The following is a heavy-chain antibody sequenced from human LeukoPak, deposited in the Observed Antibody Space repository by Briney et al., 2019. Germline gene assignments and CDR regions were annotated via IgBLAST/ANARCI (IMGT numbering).Heavy chain of an antibody. V-gene: IGHV3-21*01. D-gene: IGHD3-22*01. CDR1: GFTFSSYS. Sequence: PGGSLRLSCAASGFTFSSYSMNWVRQAPGKGLEWVSSISSSSSYIYYADSVKGRFTISRDNAKNSLYLQMNSLRAEDTAVYYCARDQNVVVINFDYWGQGTLVTVSS. J-gene: IGHJ4*02. CDR3: ARDQNVVVINFDY. CDR2: ISSSSSYI.